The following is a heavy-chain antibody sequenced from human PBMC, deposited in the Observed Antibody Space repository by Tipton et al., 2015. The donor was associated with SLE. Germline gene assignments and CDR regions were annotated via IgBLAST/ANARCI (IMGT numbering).Heavy chain of an antibody. CDR2: IHTSGAT. Sequence: TLSLTCSVSGDSIGSGSYYWNWIRQPAGKGLEWIGHIHTSGATNNNPSLKSRVTISLDTSKNQFSLKLSSVTAADTAVYYCARGGGSSNFDPPGYWGQGTLVTVSS. CDR3: ARGGGSSNFDPPGY. D-gene: IGHD3-16*01. CDR1: GDSIGSGSYY. J-gene: IGHJ4*02. V-gene: IGHV4-61*09.